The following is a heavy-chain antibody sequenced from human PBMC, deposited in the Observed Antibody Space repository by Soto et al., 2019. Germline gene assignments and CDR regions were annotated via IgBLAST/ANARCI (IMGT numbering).Heavy chain of an antibody. Sequence: ASVKVSCKASGYTFTSYGISWVRQAPGQGLEWMGWISAYNGNTNYAQKLQGRVTMTTDTSTSTAYMELRSLRSDDTAVYYCARDSGYGYGDYYYYGMDVWGQGTTVTVS. CDR2: ISAYNGNT. CDR1: GYTFTSYG. CDR3: ARDSGYGYGDYYYYGMDV. D-gene: IGHD5-18*01. J-gene: IGHJ6*02. V-gene: IGHV1-18*01.